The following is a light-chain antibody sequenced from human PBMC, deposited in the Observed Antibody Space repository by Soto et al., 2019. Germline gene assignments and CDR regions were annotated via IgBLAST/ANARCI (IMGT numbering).Light chain of an antibody. CDR1: SSDVGGYNY. CDR3: SSYTSSSHVV. V-gene: IGLV2-14*01. Sequence: QSVLTQPASVSGSPGQSITISCTGTSSDVGGYNYVSWYQQHPGKAPKLMIYEVSNRPSGVSNRFSGSKSGNTASLTISGLQAEDEADYYFSSYTSSSHVVVGGGTKLT. J-gene: IGLJ2*01. CDR2: EVS.